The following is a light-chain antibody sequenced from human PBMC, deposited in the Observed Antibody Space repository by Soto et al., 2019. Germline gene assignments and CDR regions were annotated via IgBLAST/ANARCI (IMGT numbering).Light chain of an antibody. CDR1: SSDVGDYNY. V-gene: IGLV2-8*01. CDR3: SSYAGSNTVYV. J-gene: IGLJ1*01. CDR2: EVS. Sequence: QSALTQPPSASGSPGQSVTISCTGTSSDVGDYNYVSWYQQHPGKAPKLMIYEVSKRPSGVPDRFSGSKSGNTASLTVSGLQAEEEADYYCSSYAGSNTVYVFGTGTKVTVL.